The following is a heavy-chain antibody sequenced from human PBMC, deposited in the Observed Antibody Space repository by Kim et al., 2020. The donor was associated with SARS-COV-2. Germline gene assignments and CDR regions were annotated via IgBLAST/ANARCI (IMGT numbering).Heavy chain of an antibody. J-gene: IGHJ3*02. V-gene: IGHV3-30*07. CDR3: ARDPSPTMIVVSDAFDI. D-gene: IGHD3-22*01. Sequence: VKGRFTISRDNSKNTLYLQMNSLRAEDTAVYYCARDPSPTMIVVSDAFDIWGQGTMVTVSS.